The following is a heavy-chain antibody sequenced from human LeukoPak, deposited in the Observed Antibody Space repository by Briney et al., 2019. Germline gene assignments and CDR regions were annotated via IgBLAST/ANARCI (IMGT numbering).Heavy chain of an antibody. V-gene: IGHV3-21*01. J-gene: IGHJ4*02. CDR3: ARDRHKYNYDSGGYPPY. CDR1: GFTFSSYS. CDR2: ISSSSSYI. Sequence: AGGSLRLSCAASGFTFSSYSMNWVRQAPGKGLEWVSCISSSSSYIYYADSVKGRFTISRDNAKNSLYLQMNTLRAEDTAVYYCARDRHKYNYDSGGYPPYWGQGTLVTVSS. D-gene: IGHD3-22*01.